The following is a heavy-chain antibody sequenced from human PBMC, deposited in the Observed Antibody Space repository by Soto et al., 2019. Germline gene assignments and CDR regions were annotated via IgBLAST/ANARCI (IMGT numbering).Heavy chain of an antibody. D-gene: IGHD2-15*01. CDR3: ARTEVVAATYYYYYGMDV. V-gene: IGHV1-69*01. CDR1: GGTFSSYA. Sequence: QVQLVQSGAEVKKPGSSVKVSCKASGGTFSSYAISWVRQAPGQGLEWMGGIIPIFGTANYAQKFQGRVTITADESTSTAYMELSSLRSEDMAVYYCARTEVVAATYYYYYGMDVWGQGTTVTGSS. J-gene: IGHJ6*02. CDR2: IIPIFGTA.